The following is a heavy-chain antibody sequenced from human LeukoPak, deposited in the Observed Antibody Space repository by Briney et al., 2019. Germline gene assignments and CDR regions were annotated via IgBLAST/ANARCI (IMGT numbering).Heavy chain of an antibody. J-gene: IGHJ4*02. V-gene: IGHV4-34*01. CDR2: INHSGST. Sequence: SETLSLTCAVYGGSFSGYYWSWIRQPPGKGLEWIGEINHSGSTNYNPSLKSRVTISVDTSKKQFSLKVSSVTAADTAVYYCARVVRGVIKPFDYWGQGTLVAVSS. CDR1: GGSFSGYY. D-gene: IGHD3-10*01. CDR3: ARVVRGVIKPFDY.